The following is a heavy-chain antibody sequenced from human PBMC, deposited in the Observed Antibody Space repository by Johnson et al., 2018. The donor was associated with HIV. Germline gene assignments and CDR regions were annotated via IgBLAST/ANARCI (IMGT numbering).Heavy chain of an antibody. Sequence: HVQLVESGGDLVQPGKSLRLSCAASGFTFSSYAMHWVRQAPGKGLEWVAVISYDGNIKYYADSVKGRFTISRDNSKNTLHLQMNSLRAEDTAVYYCARNPDIVWYYYDSSGYVFDIWGQGTMVTVSS. J-gene: IGHJ3*02. CDR1: GFTFSSYA. V-gene: IGHV3-30-3*01. D-gene: IGHD3-22*01. CDR2: ISYDGNIK. CDR3: ARNPDIVWYYYDSSGYVFDI.